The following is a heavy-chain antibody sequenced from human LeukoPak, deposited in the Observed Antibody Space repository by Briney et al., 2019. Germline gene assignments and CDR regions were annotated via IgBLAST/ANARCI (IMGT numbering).Heavy chain of an antibody. CDR3: ARGATIQDAFDF. CDR2: ISAYNGNT. D-gene: IGHD5-24*01. Sequence: ASVKVSCKASGYTFIGYYIHCVRQAPGQGLEWMGWISAYNGNTNYAQKLQGRVTMTTDTSTNTAYMELRSLRSDDTAVYYCARGATIQDAFDFWGQGTMVTVSS. CDR1: GYTFIGYY. J-gene: IGHJ3*01. V-gene: IGHV1-18*04.